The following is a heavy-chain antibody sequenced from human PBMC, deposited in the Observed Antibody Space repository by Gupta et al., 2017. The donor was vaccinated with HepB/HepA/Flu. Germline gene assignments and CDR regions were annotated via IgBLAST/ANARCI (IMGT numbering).Heavy chain of an antibody. V-gene: IGHV1-69*06. D-gene: IGHD2-2*02. J-gene: IGHJ5*02. CDR3: ARGVVVVPAAIPAWFDP. CDR1: GGTFSSYA. Sequence: QVQLVQSGAEVKKPGSSVKVSCKASGGTFSSYAISWVRQAPGQGLEWMGGIIPIFGTANYAQKFQGRVTITADKSTSTAYMELSSLRSEDTAVYYCARGVVVVPAAIPAWFDPWGQGTLVTVSS. CDR2: IIPIFGTA.